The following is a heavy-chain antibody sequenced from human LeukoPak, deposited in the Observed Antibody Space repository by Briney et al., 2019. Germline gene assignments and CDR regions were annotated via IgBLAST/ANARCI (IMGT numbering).Heavy chain of an antibody. Sequence: GGSLRLSCAASGFTISSFSMNWVRQAPGKGLEWLSYISNSASNIYYAHSVKGRFTISRDNAKRSLFLQLDSLRAEDTAVYYCSRSDFWTGYGFDPWGQGTLVTVSS. CDR2: ISNSASNI. V-gene: IGHV3-48*04. CDR3: SRSDFWTGYGFDP. CDR1: GFTISSFS. D-gene: IGHD3/OR15-3a*01. J-gene: IGHJ5*02.